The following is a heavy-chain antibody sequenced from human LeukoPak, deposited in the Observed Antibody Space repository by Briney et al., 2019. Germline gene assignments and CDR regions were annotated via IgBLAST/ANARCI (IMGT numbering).Heavy chain of an antibody. Sequence: SVKVSCKASGFTFTSSAVQWVRQARGQRLEWIGWIVVGSSNTNYAQKFQERVTITRDMSTSTAYMELSSLRSEDTAVYYCAALSYSSGNPDYWGQGTLVTVSS. CDR2: IVVGSSNT. V-gene: IGHV1-58*01. D-gene: IGHD6-19*01. CDR1: GFTFTSSA. CDR3: AALSYSSGNPDY. J-gene: IGHJ4*02.